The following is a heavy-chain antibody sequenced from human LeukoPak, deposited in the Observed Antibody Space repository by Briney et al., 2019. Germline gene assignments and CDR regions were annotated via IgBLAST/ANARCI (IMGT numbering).Heavy chain of an antibody. V-gene: IGHV4-4*02. CDR2: IYHSGST. Sequence: SETLSLTCAVSGGSISSSNWWSWVRQPPGKGLEWIGEIYHSGSTNYNPSLKSRVTISVDKSKNQFSLKLSSVTAADTAVYYCAREGYDILTGYYYYGMDVWGQGTTVTVSS. J-gene: IGHJ6*02. CDR3: AREGYDILTGYYYYGMDV. CDR1: GGSISSSNW. D-gene: IGHD3-9*01.